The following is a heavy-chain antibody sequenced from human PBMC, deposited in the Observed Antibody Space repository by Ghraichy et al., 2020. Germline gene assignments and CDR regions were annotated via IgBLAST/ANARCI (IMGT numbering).Heavy chain of an antibody. J-gene: IGHJ4*02. CDR3: ARGRGHYDTGDYYPVCGY. Sequence: SETLSLTCAVHGGSFTGYDWSWIRQPPGKGLEWIGQIDERGNTKYNPSLKSRVIMSVHTSEKQFSLNLTSVTAADTAVYYCARGRGHYDTGDYYPVCGYWGQGTLVAVS. V-gene: IGHV4-34*01. CDR1: GGSFTGYD. CDR2: IDERGNT. D-gene: IGHD3-22*01.